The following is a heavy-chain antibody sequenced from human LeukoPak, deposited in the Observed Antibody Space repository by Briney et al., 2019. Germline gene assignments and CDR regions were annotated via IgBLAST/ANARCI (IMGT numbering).Heavy chain of an antibody. CDR3: ARAGQWLGNFDY. Sequence: GGSLRLSCAASGFTFSSYIMNWVRQAPGKGLEWVSSISSSSSYIYYADSVKGRFTISRDNAKNSLYLQMNSLRAEDTAVYYCARAGQWLGNFDYWGQGTLVTVSS. CDR1: GFTFSSYI. J-gene: IGHJ4*02. V-gene: IGHV3-21*01. CDR2: ISSSSSYI. D-gene: IGHD6-19*01.